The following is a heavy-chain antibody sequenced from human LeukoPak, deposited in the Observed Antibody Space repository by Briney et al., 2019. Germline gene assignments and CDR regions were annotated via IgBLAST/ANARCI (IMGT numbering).Heavy chain of an antibody. D-gene: IGHD3-22*01. J-gene: IGHJ4*02. CDR3: VRQGYYHGTDY. V-gene: IGHV5-51*01. Sequence: GESLKISCKGSGYSFTSYWIGWVRQMPGKGLEWMGIIHPIDSDSKYSPSFQGQVTISADKTISTAYLQWSSLKASDTAVYYCVRQGYYHGTDYWGQGTLVTVSS. CDR2: IHPIDSDS. CDR1: GYSFTSYW.